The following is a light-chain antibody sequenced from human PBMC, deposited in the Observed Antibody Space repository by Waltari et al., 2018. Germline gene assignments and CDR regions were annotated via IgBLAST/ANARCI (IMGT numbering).Light chain of an antibody. CDR3: MQTLQTPLT. J-gene: IGKJ1*01. CDR2: LGS. Sequence: DMVMTQSPLSLPVTPGESASISCRSSQSLLQINGYNFLDWYLQKPGQAPQLLIYLGSNRASGVPDRFSGSGSGLDFTLMISRVEAEDVGLYYCMQTLQTPLTFGQGTKVQ. CDR1: QSLLQINGYNF. V-gene: IGKV2-28*01.